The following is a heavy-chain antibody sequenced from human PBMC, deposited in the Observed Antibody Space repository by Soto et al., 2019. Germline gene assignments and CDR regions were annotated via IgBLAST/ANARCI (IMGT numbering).Heavy chain of an antibody. CDR3: AREGEDSYVSYYYYGMDV. J-gene: IGHJ6*02. CDR1: GFTFSSYS. V-gene: IGHV3-21*01. CDR2: ISSSSSYI. D-gene: IGHD5-18*01. Sequence: EVQLVESGGCLVKPGGSLRLSCAASGFTFSSYSMNWVRQAPGKGLEWVSSISSSSSYIYYADSVKGRFTISRDNAKNSLYLQMNSLRAEDTAVYYCAREGEDSYVSYYYYGMDVWGQGTTVTVSS.